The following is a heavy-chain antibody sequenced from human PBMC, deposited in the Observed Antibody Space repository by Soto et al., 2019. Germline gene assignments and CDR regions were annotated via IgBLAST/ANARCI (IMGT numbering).Heavy chain of an antibody. CDR1: GYSFTSYY. Sequence: QVQLVPSGAEVKKPGASVKVSCKASGYSFTSYYMHWVRQAPGQGLEWMGIINPSGGSTNYTQKFQGRVTMTRDTSTSTVYMELSSLRFEDTAVYYCARGRVRSSSGVSWFDPWGQGALVTFSS. CDR2: INPSGGST. D-gene: IGHD6-6*01. V-gene: IGHV1-46*01. CDR3: ARGRVRSSSGVSWFDP. J-gene: IGHJ5*02.